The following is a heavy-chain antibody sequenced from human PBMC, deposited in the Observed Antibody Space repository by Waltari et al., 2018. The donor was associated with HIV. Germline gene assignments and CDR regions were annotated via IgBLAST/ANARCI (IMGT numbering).Heavy chain of an antibody. V-gene: IGHV4-34*02. CDR1: GESFNDYY. Sequence: QVQLRQWGSTLLKPSETLSLTCAVYGESFNDYYWTWIRQAPGRRLEWSGGVNHRGFTNYSPSGRGRVKGRIIISADTAKNQFSLKLKSVTAADTAMYFCATWNDTNGFYYQYYYFDFWSQGTLVTVSP. CDR2: VNHRGFT. J-gene: IGHJ4*02. CDR3: ATWNDTNGFYYQYYYFDF. D-gene: IGHD3-10*01.